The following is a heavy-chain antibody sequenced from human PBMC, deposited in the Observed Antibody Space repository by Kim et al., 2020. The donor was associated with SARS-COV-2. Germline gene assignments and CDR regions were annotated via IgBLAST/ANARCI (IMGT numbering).Heavy chain of an antibody. J-gene: IGHJ4*02. CDR2: T. V-gene: IGHV1-3*01. Sequence: TGYPQTLKDRVTISRDTSASTAYMEVTSLRSEDTAVYYCAREEDFNNYFDYWGQGTLVTVSS. D-gene: IGHD2-15*01. CDR3: AREEDFNNYFDY.